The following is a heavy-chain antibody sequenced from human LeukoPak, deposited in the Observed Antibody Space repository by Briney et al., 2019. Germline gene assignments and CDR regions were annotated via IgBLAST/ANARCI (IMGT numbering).Heavy chain of an antibody. J-gene: IGHJ5*02. Sequence: PGGSLRLSCAASGFTFSSYGMHCVRQAPGKGLEWVAVISYDGSNEYYADSVKGRFTISRDNSKNTLYLLMSSLRAEDTAVYYCAKDSSSSSLYNWFDPWGQGTLVTVSS. V-gene: IGHV3-30*18. D-gene: IGHD6-6*01. CDR2: ISYDGSNE. CDR3: AKDSSSSSLYNWFDP. CDR1: GFTFSSYG.